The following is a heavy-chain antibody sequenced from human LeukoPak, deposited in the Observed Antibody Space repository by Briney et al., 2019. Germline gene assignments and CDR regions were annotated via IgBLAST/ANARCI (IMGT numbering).Heavy chain of an antibody. CDR3: ARPSSGWYVLDY. CDR1: GYSFNNYW. D-gene: IGHD6-19*01. Sequence: GESLKISCKGSGYSFNNYWISWVRQMPGKGLEWMGRIDPSDSYTNYSPSFQGHVTISADKSISTAYLQWSSLKASDTAMYYCARPSSGWYVLDYWGQGTLVTVSS. J-gene: IGHJ4*02. CDR2: IDPSDSYT. V-gene: IGHV5-10-1*01.